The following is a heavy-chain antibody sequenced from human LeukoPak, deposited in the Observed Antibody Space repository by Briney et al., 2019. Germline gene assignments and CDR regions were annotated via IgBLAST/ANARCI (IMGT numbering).Heavy chain of an antibody. V-gene: IGHV1-58*02. CDR1: GFTFTSSA. CDR2: IVVGSGNT. Sequence: GASVKVSCKASGFTFTSSAMQWVRQARGQRLEWIGWIVVGSGNTNYAQKFQERVTITRDMSTSTAYMELSSLRAEDTAVYYCARESESYDSSGSTFAYWGQGTLVTVSS. J-gene: IGHJ4*02. CDR3: ARESESYDSSGSTFAY. D-gene: IGHD3-22*01.